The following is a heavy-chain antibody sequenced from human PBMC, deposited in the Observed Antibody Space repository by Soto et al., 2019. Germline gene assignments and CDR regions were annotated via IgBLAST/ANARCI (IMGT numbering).Heavy chain of an antibody. D-gene: IGHD4-17*01. CDR3: ARDTTVTTPTYFAS. J-gene: IGHJ4*02. Sequence: EVHLVESGGGLVQPGGSLRLSSAASGLTVSNSYMNWVRQAPGKGLEWVSIIYSGGTTYYADSVKGRFTISRDNSKNMLYLQMHSLRADDTAVYYCARDTTVTTPTYFASWGQGTLVIVSS. CDR1: GLTVSNSY. V-gene: IGHV3-66*01. CDR2: IYSGGTT.